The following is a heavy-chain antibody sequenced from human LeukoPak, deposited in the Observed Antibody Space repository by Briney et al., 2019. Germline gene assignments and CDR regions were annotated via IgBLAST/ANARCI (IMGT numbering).Heavy chain of an antibody. J-gene: IGHJ4*02. CDR2: IIPIFGTA. V-gene: IGHV1-69*05. Sequence: GASVKVSRKASGGTFSSYAISWVRQAPGQGLEWMGGIIPIFGTANYAQKFQGRVTITTDESTSTAYMELSSLRSEDTAVYYCARTPYYYGSGSRDYWGQGTLVTVSS. CDR1: GGTFSSYA. D-gene: IGHD3-10*01. CDR3: ARTPYYYGSGSRDY.